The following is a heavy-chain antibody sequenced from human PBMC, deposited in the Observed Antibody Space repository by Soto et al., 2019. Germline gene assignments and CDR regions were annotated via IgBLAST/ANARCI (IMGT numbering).Heavy chain of an antibody. CDR1: GFTFSSYA. CDR3: AKAGGVLWFGEFNWFDP. CDR2: IIGSGGST. V-gene: IGHV3-23*01. Sequence: EVQLLESGGGLVQPGGSLRLSCAASGFTFSSYAMSWVRQAPGKGLEWVSTIIGSGGSTYYADSVKGRFTISRDNSKNTLYLQMNSLRTEDTAVYYCAKAGGVLWFGEFNWFDPGGQGTLVTVSS. D-gene: IGHD3-10*01. J-gene: IGHJ5*02.